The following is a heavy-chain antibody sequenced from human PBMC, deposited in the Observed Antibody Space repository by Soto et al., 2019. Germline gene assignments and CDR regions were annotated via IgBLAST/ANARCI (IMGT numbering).Heavy chain of an antibody. CDR3: ARVSNDFSDGWFDP. CDR2: ISFRGLT. D-gene: IGHD4-17*01. CDR1: GGSISTSGDY. J-gene: IGHJ5*02. Sequence: QVQLQESGPGLVRPSQTLSLTCTVSGGSISTSGDYWSWIRQHPGKGLEWIGYISFRGLTDYNPSLKSRLTLSVDTSANQFSLNLTSVTAADTAIYFCARVSNDFSDGWFDPWGQGTLVTVSS. V-gene: IGHV4-31*03.